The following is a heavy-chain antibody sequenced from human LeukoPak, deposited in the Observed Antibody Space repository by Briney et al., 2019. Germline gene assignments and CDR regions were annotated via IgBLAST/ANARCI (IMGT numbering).Heavy chain of an antibody. J-gene: IGHJ4*02. Sequence: GESLKISCKGSEYSFTNYWIGWVRQMPGKGLEWMGIIYPGGSDTRYSPSFQGQVTISADKSISTAYLQWSSLKASDTAIYYCAISRRIMVSFYFDYWGQGALVTVSS. CDR1: EYSFTNYW. D-gene: IGHD3-16*01. CDR2: IYPGGSDT. V-gene: IGHV5-51*01. CDR3: AISRRIMVSFYFDY.